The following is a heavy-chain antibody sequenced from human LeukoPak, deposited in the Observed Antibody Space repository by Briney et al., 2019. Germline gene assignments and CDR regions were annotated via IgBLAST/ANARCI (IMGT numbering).Heavy chain of an antibody. CDR2: IIPILGIA. J-gene: IGHJ6*02. CDR1: GGTFSSYA. CDR3: ARELLVVPAAIRYYXXXDV. Sequence: ASVKVSCKASGGTFSSYAISWVRQAPGQGLEWMGRIIPILGIANYAQKFQGRVTITADKSTSTAYMELSSLRSEDTAVYYCARELLVVPAAIRYYXXXDVWGQGTTVTVSS. V-gene: IGHV1-69*04. D-gene: IGHD2-2*02.